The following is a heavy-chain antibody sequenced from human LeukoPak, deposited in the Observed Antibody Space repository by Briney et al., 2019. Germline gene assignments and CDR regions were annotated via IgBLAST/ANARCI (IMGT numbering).Heavy chain of an antibody. D-gene: IGHD1-14*01. CDR3: ARHNPKSLGNFDY. V-gene: IGHV4-59*08. J-gene: IGHJ4*02. Sequence: SETLSLTCTVSGDSVSSDYWSWIRQPPGKGLEWIANISYSGNTNYNPSLKSRVTISVDTSRNQVSLKLKSVTAADTAVFYCARHNPKSLGNFDYWGRGTLVSVSS. CDR2: ISYSGNT. CDR1: GDSVSSDY.